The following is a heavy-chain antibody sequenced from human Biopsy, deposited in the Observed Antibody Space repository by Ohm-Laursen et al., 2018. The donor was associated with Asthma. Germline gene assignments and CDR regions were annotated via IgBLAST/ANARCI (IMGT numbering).Heavy chain of an antibody. J-gene: IGHJ1*01. D-gene: IGHD4-17*01. V-gene: IGHV3-20*04. CDR1: GFTFDDYA. CDR3: AKGHGDYVFPYFQH. CDR2: INWNGGST. Sequence: GSLRLSCAASGFTFDDYAMSWVRQAPGKRLEWVSGINWNGGSTGYADFVKGRFTISRDNSKNTLYLQMNSLRAEDTAVYYCAKGHGDYVFPYFQHWGQGTLVTVSS.